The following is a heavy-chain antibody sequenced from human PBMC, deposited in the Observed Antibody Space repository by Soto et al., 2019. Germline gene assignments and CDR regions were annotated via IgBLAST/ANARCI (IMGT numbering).Heavy chain of an antibody. CDR2: ISSNGGST. D-gene: IGHD2-2*01. J-gene: IGHJ4*02. CDR1: GFTFSSYA. V-gene: IGHV3-64D*06. Sequence: EVQLVESGGGLVQPGGSLRLSCSASGFTFSSYAMHWVRQAPGKGLEYVSAISSNGGSTYYADSVKGRFTISRDNSKNTLYLQMSSLRAEDTAVYYCASSYCSSTSCYLYFDYWGQGTLVTVSS. CDR3: ASSYCSSTSCYLYFDY.